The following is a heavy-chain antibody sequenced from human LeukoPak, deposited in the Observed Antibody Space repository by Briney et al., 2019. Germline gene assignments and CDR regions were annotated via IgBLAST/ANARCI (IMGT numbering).Heavy chain of an antibody. CDR3: AARRGVHFPCYKDV. D-gene: IGHD3-3*01. CDR1: ASTLNNNA. J-gene: IGHJ6*03. Sequence: PGGCLRLSCAASASTLNNNATTWVRQARREGLEWDSIIIGSGGNRYYDEAVRDRFIISRDDSKKTTYLQQNSAIVDDKAVYYCAARRGVHFPCYKDVWGRGTRVTVSS. V-gene: IGHV3-23*01. CDR2: IIGSGGNR.